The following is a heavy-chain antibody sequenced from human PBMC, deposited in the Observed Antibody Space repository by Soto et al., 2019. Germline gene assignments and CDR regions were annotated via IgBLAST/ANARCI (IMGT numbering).Heavy chain of an antibody. CDR3: ARVRTYYDFWSGFPPREYYFDY. D-gene: IGHD3-3*01. CDR1: GGSISSYY. CDR2: IYYSGST. J-gene: IGHJ4*02. V-gene: IGHV4-59*01. Sequence: ETLSLTCTVSGGSISSYYWSWIRQPPGKGLEWIGYIYYSGSTNYNPSLKSRVTISVDTSKNQFSLKLSSVTAADTAVYYCARVRTYYDFWSGFPPREYYFDYWGQGTLVTVSS.